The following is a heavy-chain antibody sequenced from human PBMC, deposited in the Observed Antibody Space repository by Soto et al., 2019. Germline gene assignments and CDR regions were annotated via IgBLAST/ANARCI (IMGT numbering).Heavy chain of an antibody. V-gene: IGHV3-23*01. J-gene: IGHJ4*02. CDR1: GFTFSSYA. CDR2: ISGSGGST. CDR3: AKDPGEYKVRIG. Sequence: EVQLLESGGGLVQPGGSLRLSCAASGFTFSSYAMSWVRQAPGKGLEWVSAISGSGGSTYYADPVKGRFTISRDNSKNTLYLQMNSLRAEDTAVYYCAKDPGEYKVRIGGGQRTLVTVSA. D-gene: IGHD1-1*01.